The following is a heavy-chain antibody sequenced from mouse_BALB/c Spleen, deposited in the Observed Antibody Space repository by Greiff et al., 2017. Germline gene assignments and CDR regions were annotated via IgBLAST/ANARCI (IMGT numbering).Heavy chain of an antibody. Sequence: LVKTGASVKISCKASGYSFTGYYIHWVKQSHGKSLEWIGYISCYNGATSYNQKFKGKATFTVDTSSSTAYMQFNSLTSEDSAVYYCATTVVEPMDYWGQGTSVTVSS. CDR2: ISCYNGAT. V-gene: IGHV1S34*01. J-gene: IGHJ4*01. D-gene: IGHD1-1*01. CDR1: GYSFTGYY. CDR3: ATTVVEPMDY.